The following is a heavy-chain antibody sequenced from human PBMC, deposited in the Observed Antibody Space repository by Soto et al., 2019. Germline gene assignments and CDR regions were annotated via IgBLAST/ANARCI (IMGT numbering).Heavy chain of an antibody. CDR2: ISHDGSNQ. CDR1: GFSFSVCG. Sequence: QVQLVESGGGVVQPGRSLRLSCAPSGFSFSVCGMHWVRQAPGKGLEWEAAISHDGSNQYYVDSVKGRFSISRDHANNRLYLQMNNLKVEDSAIYFCAKETRSRAVTATRVNGMDVWGQGTTVTVSS. D-gene: IGHD2-21*02. J-gene: IGHJ6*02. CDR3: AKETRSRAVTATRVNGMDV. V-gene: IGHV3-30*18.